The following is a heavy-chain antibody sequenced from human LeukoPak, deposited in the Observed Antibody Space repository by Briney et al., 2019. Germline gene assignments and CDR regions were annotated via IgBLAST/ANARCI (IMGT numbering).Heavy chain of an antibody. CDR1: GGSISSYY. D-gene: IGHD6-13*01. V-gene: IGHV4-59*01. J-gene: IGHJ2*01. CDR2: IYYSGST. Sequence: PSETLSLTCTVSGGSISSYYWSWIRQPPGKGLEWIGYIYYSGSTNYNPSLKSRVTISVDTSQNQFSLKLSSVTAADTAVYYCARVYYSSSYDYWYFDLWGRGTLVTVSS. CDR3: ARVYYSSSYDYWYFDL.